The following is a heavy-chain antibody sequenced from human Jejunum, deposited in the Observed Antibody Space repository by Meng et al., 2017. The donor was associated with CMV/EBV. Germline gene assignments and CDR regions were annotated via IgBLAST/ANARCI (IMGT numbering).Heavy chain of an antibody. CDR2: ISTDGNSA. D-gene: IGHD1-14*01. CDR3: AAGFNRADY. J-gene: IGHJ4*02. Sequence: LSCAASGFTFSSYWMHWVRQAPGKGLLWVSRISTDGNSATYADSVKGRFTISRDNAKNTLYLQMSNLRAEDTAVYYCAAGFNRADYWGQGTLVTVS. V-gene: IGHV3-74*01. CDR1: GFTFSSYW.